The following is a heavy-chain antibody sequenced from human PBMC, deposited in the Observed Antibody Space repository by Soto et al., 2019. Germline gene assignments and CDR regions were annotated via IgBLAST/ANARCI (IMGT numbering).Heavy chain of an antibody. CDR2: INIVGGNT. CDR3: TKNYYFGA. V-gene: IGHV3-23*01. J-gene: IGHJ4*02. CDR1: GFTFSNYA. Sequence: VQLLESGGGLVQPGGSLRLSCAASGFTFSNYAMSWVRQAPGKALEWVSSINIVGGNTNYADSVRGRFTMSRDDSKNTVFLQMTSLRAEDTAIYSCTKNYYFGAWGQGTLVTVSS.